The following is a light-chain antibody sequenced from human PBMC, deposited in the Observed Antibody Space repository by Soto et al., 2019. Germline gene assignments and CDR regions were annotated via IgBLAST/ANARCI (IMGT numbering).Light chain of an antibody. CDR2: DAS. CDR3: QQYNSYSPLA. J-gene: IGKJ1*01. Sequence: DIQMTQSPSTLSASVGDRVTITCRASQSISSWLAWYQQKPGKAPKLLIYDASSLESGVPSRFSGSGSGTEFTLTISNLQPDDFATYYCQQYNSYSPLAFGQGTKVEIK. CDR1: QSISSW. V-gene: IGKV1-5*01.